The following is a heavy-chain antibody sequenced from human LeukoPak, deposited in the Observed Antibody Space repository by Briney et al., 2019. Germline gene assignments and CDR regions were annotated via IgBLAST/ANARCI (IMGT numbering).Heavy chain of an antibody. V-gene: IGHV3-48*01. CDR2: ISSSSTSK. CDR3: ARDYYYGSGSFDF. CDR1: GFTFSSYN. Sequence: GGSLRLSCGASGFTFSSYNMNWVRQAPGKGLEWVSYISSSSTSKYYADSVKGRFTISRDNAKNSLFLQMSSLRAEDTAVYYCARDYYYGSGSFDFWGQGTLVIVSS. D-gene: IGHD3-10*01. J-gene: IGHJ4*02.